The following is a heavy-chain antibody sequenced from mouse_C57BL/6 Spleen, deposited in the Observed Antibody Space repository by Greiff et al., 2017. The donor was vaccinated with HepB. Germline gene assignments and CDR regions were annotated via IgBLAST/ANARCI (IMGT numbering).Heavy chain of an antibody. CDR3: ARAYYGNYPFAY. Sequence: EVKLQESGPELVKPGASVKMSCKASGYTFTDYNMHWVKQSHGKSLEWIGYINPNNGGTSYNQKFKGKATLTVNKSSSTAYMELRSLTSEDSAVYYCARAYYGNYPFAYWGQGTLVTVSA. CDR2: INPNNGGT. V-gene: IGHV1-22*01. CDR1: GYTFTDYN. D-gene: IGHD2-10*01. J-gene: IGHJ3*01.